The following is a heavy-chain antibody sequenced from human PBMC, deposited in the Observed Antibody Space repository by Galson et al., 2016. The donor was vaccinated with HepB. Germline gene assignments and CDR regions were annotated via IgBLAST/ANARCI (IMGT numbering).Heavy chain of an antibody. CDR1: GGSISSGDYY. D-gene: IGHD6-19*01. J-gene: IGHJ2*01. Sequence: TLSLTCTVSGGSISSGDYYWSWIRQHPGKGLEWIGYIYNSGSTYYNPSLRSRVTISLDTSKNQFSLKLSSVTAADTAVYYCARALSGWSRYFDLWGRGTLVTVSS. CDR2: IYNSGST. CDR3: ARALSGWSRYFDL. V-gene: IGHV4-31*03.